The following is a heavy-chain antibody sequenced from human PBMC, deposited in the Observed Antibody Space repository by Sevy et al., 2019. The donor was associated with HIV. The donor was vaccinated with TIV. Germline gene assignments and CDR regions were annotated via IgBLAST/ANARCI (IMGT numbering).Heavy chain of an antibody. D-gene: IGHD2-15*01. V-gene: IGHV3-7*01. CDR3: ARDCSGGSCYFTFDY. CDR1: GFTFGSYW. CDR2: IKQDGSEK. J-gene: IGHJ4*02. Sequence: GGSLRLSCAASGFTFGSYWMSWVRQAPGKGLEWVANIKQDGSEKYYVDSVKGRFTISRDNAKNSLYLQMNSLRAEDTAVYYCARDCSGGSCYFTFDYWGQGTLVTVSS.